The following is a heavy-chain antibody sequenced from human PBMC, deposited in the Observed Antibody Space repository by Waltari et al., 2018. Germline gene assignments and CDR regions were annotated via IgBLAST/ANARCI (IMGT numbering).Heavy chain of an antibody. CDR1: GGSISSGSHY. CDR3: ARIESGYYDAFDI. J-gene: IGHJ3*02. D-gene: IGHD3-3*01. Sequence: QLQLQESGPGLVKPSETLSLTCTSSGGSISSGSHYWGWIRQPPGKGLEWIGRIYYSGITYYNPSLKSRVTISVDTSKNQFSLTLSSVTAADTAVYYCARIESGYYDAFDIWGQGTQVTVSS. V-gene: IGHV4-39*07. CDR2: IYYSGIT.